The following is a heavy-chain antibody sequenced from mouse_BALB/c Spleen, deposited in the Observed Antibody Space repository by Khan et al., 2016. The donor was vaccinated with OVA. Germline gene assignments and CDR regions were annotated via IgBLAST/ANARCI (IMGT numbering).Heavy chain of an antibody. Sequence: EVELVESGGGLVQPGGSRQLSCAASGFTLSDYGMAWIRQGPGKGPEWITFISSLAYNFYYADTVTGRFTITRENAKNTLHLEMNSLRSEDTAMDYCARGGTGGFSYWCQGTLVTVSA. CDR1: GFTLSDYG. V-gene: IGHV5-15*02. J-gene: IGHJ3*01. D-gene: IGHD3-1*01. CDR3: ARGGTGGFSY. CDR2: ISSLAYNF.